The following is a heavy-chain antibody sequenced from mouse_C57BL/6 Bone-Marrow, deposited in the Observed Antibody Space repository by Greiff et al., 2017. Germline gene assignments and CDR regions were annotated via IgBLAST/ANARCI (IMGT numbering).Heavy chain of an antibody. V-gene: IGHV1-18*01. CDR3: ARGTYYSKYDAMDY. Sequence: EVQLQQSGPELVKPGASVKIPCKASGYTFTDYNMDWVKQSHGKSLEWIGDINPNNGGTIYNQKFKGKATLTVDKSSSTAYMELRSLTSEDTAVYYCARGTYYSKYDAMDYWGQGTSVTVSS. CDR2: INPNNGGT. D-gene: IGHD2-5*01. CDR1: GYTFTDYN. J-gene: IGHJ4*01.